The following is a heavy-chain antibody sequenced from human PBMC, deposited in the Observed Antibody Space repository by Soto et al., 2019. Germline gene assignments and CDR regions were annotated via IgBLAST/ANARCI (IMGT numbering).Heavy chain of an antibody. Sequence: VGSLRLSCAGSGFTFSDYYMTWIRQAPGKGLEWVSYINTLSSAIYYADSVKGRFTISRDNAKNSLYLQMNSLRAEDTAVYYCARRLQWQLRPLDSWGRGTLVTVSS. CDR3: ARRLQWQLRPLDS. CDR2: INTLSSAI. D-gene: IGHD6-19*01. J-gene: IGHJ4*02. CDR1: GFTFSDYY. V-gene: IGHV3-11*01.